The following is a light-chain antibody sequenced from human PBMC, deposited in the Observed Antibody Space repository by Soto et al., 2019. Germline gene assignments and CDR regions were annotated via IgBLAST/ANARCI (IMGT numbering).Light chain of an antibody. Sequence: EIVLTQSPGTLSLSPGERATLSCRASQSVSSSYLAWYQQKPGQAPRLLIYGASSRATGIPDRFSGSGSGKDFTLTLSRVEPEDFAVYYCQQYGSSPATFGQETRLEIK. J-gene: IGKJ5*01. CDR1: QSVSSSY. CDR2: GAS. CDR3: QQYGSSPAT. V-gene: IGKV3-20*01.